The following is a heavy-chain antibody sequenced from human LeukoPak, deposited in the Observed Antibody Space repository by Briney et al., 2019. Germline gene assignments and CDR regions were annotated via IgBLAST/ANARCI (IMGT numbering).Heavy chain of an antibody. CDR1: GFTFGDYA. D-gene: IGHD6-19*01. CDR2: ISGSGGTT. J-gene: IGHJ4*02. CDR3: TKGWLGRFDY. V-gene: IGHV3-23*01. Sequence: GGSLRLSCTASGFTFGDYAMSWFRQAPGKGLEWVSAISGSGGTTYYADSVKGRFTVSRDNSKNTLYLQMNSLRAEDTAVYYCTKGWLGRFDYWGQGTLVTVSS.